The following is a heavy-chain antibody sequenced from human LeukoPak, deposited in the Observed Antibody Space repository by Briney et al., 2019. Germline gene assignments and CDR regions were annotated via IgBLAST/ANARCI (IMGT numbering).Heavy chain of an antibody. CDR2: ISGSGGST. V-gene: IGHV3-23*01. CDR3: AKTGTDSSSPDYYYMDV. D-gene: IGHD6-6*01. J-gene: IGHJ6*03. CDR1: GFTFSSYA. Sequence: GGSLRLSCAASGFTFSSYAMGWVRQAPGKGLEWVSAISGSGGSTYYADSVKGRFTISRDNSKNTLYLQMNSLRAEDTAVYYCAKTGTDSSSPDYYYMDVWGKGTTVTVSS.